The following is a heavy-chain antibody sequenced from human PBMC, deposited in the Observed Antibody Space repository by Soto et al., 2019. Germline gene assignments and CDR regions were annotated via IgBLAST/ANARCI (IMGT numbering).Heavy chain of an antibody. CDR1: GYTFTRYG. J-gene: IGHJ6*02. V-gene: IGHV1-18*01. CDR2: ISGYNGDT. Sequence: QGQLVQSGAEVKKPGASVKVSCKASGYTFTRYGISWGRQAPGQGLEWMGWISGYNGDTNYAQKFQGRVTMTIDTSTSTAYMELRSLTSDDTAVYCCAKNGQPPYYYYGMDVWGQGTTVTVSS. D-gene: IGHD2-8*01. CDR3: AKNGQPPYYYYGMDV.